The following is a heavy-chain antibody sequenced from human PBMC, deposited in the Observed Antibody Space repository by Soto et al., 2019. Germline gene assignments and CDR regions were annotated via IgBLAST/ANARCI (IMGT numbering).Heavy chain of an antibody. J-gene: IGHJ3*02. Sequence: QVQLVQSGADVKKPGASVKVSCKASGYNFPSYGISWVRQAPGQGLEWMGWICPHNDRTKYARRFQDRVTMTTETPTSTVYMELGSLRSDDTAVYYCARDLYYSSGRYFDHDAFDIWGQGTVVTVSS. CDR2: ICPHNDRT. CDR1: GYNFPSYG. D-gene: IGHD6-19*01. CDR3: ARDLYYSSGRYFDHDAFDI. V-gene: IGHV1-18*01.